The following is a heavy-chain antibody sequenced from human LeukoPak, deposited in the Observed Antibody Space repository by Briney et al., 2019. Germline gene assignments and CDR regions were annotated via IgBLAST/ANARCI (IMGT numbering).Heavy chain of an antibody. J-gene: IGHJ3*02. CDR2: ISSSSSYI. V-gene: IGHV3-21*01. D-gene: IGHD1-1*01. CDR1: GFTLNSYW. CDR3: ARGRGTLGAFDI. Sequence: GGSLRLSCAASGFTLNSYWMNWVRQAPGKGLEWVSSISSSSSYIYYADSVKGRFTISRDNAKNSLYLQMNSLRAEDTAVYYCARGRGTLGAFDIWGQGTMVTVSS.